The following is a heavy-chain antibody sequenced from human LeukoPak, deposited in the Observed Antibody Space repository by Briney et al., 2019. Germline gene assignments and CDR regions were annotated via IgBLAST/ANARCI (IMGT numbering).Heavy chain of an antibody. V-gene: IGHV3-33*08. CDR3: ARDLIFGVVIGHDVFDI. Sequence: GGSLRLSCAASGFTFSNAWMNWVRQAPGKGLEWVAVIWYDGSNKYYADSVKGRFTISRDNSKNTLYLQMNSLRAEDTAVYYCARDLIFGVVIGHDVFDIWGQGTMVTVSS. J-gene: IGHJ3*02. D-gene: IGHD3-3*01. CDR2: IWYDGSNK. CDR1: GFTFSNAW.